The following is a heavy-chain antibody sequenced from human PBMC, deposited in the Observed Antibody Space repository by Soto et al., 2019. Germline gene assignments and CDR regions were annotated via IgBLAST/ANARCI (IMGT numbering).Heavy chain of an antibody. CDR3: ARDTYSSPWTYCYGMDV. CDR1: GGSISSGGYY. Sequence: SETLSLTCTVSGGSISSGGYYWSWIRQHPGKGLEWIGYIYYSGSTYYNPSLKSRVTISVDTSKNQFSLKLSSVTAADTAVYYCARDTYSSPWTYCYGMDVWGQGTTVTVSS. J-gene: IGHJ6*02. V-gene: IGHV4-31*03. CDR2: IYYSGST. D-gene: IGHD6-6*01.